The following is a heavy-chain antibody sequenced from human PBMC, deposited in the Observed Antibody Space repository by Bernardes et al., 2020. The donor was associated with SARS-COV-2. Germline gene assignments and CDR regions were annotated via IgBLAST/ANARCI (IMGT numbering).Heavy chain of an antibody. CDR3: ARGQGTIFGVVINNYYYHKGMDV. D-gene: IGHD3-3*01. Sequence: SETLSLTCGVYGGSFSGYYWSWIRRPPGKGLEWIGEISQSGSTNYNPSLKSRVTISADTSKKQFSLKLSSVTAADTAVYYCARGQGTIFGVVINNYYYHKGMDVWGQGTTVTVSS. V-gene: IGHV4-34*01. CDR2: ISQSGST. J-gene: IGHJ6*02. CDR1: GGSFSGYY.